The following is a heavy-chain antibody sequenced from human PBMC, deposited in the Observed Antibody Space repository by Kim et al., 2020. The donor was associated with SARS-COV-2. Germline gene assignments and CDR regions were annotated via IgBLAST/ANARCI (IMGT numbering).Heavy chain of an antibody. CDR1: GYSFIIYW. CDR2: MYPGDSDT. Sequence: GESLKISCEVSGYSFIIYWIGWVRQMPGKGLEWMGIMYPGDSDTRYSPSFEGQVTISADKSISTAYLQWSSLKASDTAMYYCARGPSRYYFDYWGQGTLVSVSS. D-gene: IGHD3-16*02. V-gene: IGHV5-51*01. J-gene: IGHJ4*02. CDR3: ARGPSRYYFDY.